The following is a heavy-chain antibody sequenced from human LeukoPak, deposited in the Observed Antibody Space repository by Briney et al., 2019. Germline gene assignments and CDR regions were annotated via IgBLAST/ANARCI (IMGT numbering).Heavy chain of an antibody. Sequence: GRSLRLSCAASGFTFDDYAMHWVRQAPGKGLEWVSGISWNSGSIGYADSVKGRFTISRDNAKNSLYLQMNSLRAEDTAVYYCARDGSYFYFDYWGQGTLVTVSS. CDR3: ARDGSYFYFDY. CDR2: ISWNSGSI. D-gene: IGHD1-26*01. V-gene: IGHV3-9*01. CDR1: GFTFDDYA. J-gene: IGHJ4*02.